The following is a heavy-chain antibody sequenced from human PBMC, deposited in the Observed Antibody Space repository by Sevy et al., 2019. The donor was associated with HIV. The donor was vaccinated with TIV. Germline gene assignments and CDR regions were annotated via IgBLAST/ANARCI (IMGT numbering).Heavy chain of an antibody. V-gene: IGHV1-69*13. D-gene: IGHD2-2*01. CDR1: GGTFSSYA. CDR2: IIPIFGTA. Sequence: ASVKVSCKASGGTFSSYAISWVRQAPGQGLEWMGGIIPIFGTANYAQKFQGRVTITADESTSTAYMELSSLGSEDTAVYYCASTSVIVVVPAATGVDYYGMDVWGQGTTVTVSS. CDR3: ASTSVIVVVPAATGVDYYGMDV. J-gene: IGHJ6*02.